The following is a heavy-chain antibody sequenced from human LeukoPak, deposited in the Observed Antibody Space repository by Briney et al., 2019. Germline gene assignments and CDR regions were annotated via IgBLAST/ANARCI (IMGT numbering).Heavy chain of an antibody. V-gene: IGHV3-11*01. CDR3: ARDFTHTAVVIYYYGLDA. CDR1: GFTFSDYY. J-gene: IGHJ6*02. CDR2: ISLSGSTV. Sequence: GGSLRLSCAASGFTFSDYYMSWVRQAPGKGLEWVSYISLSGSTVYYADSVKGRFTISRDNAKNSLYLQMNSLRAEDTAVYYCARDFTHTAVVIYYYGLDAWGQGTTVTVSS. D-gene: IGHD5-18*01.